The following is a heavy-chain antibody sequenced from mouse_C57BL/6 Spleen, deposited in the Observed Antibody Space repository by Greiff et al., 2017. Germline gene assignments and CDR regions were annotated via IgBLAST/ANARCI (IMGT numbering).Heavy chain of an antibody. CDR3: ARWVLAMDY. V-gene: IGHV1-69*01. CDR1: GYTFTSYW. D-gene: IGHD2-14*01. J-gene: IGHJ4*01. Sequence: QVKLQQPGAELVMPGASVKLSCKASGYTFTSYWMHWVKQRPGQGLEWIGGIDPSDSYTKYNQKFKVKSTLTVDKSSSTAYMQLSSLTAEDSAVYYCARWVLAMDYWGQVTSVTVSS. CDR2: IDPSDSYT.